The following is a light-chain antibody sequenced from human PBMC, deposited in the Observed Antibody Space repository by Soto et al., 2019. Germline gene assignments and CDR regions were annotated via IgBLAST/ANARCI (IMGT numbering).Light chain of an antibody. V-gene: IGKV3-15*01. CDR3: QQYNNWPRT. CDR1: QSVSSN. CDR2: AAS. J-gene: IGKJ1*01. Sequence: EIVMTQSPATLSVSPGERATLSCRASQSVSSNLAWYQQKPGQAPRLLIYAASTRATGIPPRFSGSGSGTTFPLPIRRLPSEDFAFYYCQQYNNWPRTFGQGTKVDIQ.